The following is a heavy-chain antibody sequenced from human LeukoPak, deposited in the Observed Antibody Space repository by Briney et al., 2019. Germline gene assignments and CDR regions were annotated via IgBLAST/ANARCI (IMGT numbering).Heavy chain of an antibody. V-gene: IGHV3-30*04. CDR3: ARSYGADDYYYYYMDV. D-gene: IGHD1-26*01. CDR2: ISYGGTFD. CDR1: GFTFSAYA. J-gene: IGHJ6*03. Sequence: GGSLRLSCAASGFTFSAYAMHWVRQAPGKGLEWVAIISYGGTFDYYADSVKGRFTISRDNSENMLYLQMNSLRVEDTAMYYCARSYGADDYYYYYMDVWGKGTTVIVSS.